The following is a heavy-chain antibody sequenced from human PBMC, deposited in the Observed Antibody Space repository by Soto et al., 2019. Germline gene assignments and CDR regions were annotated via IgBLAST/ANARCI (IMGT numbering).Heavy chain of an antibody. V-gene: IGHV4-39*01. CDR2: IYYSGST. D-gene: IGHD3-22*01. Sequence: SETLSLTCTVTGVSIRSSSYYWGWIRQPPGKGLEWIGSIYYSGSTYYNPSLKSRVTISVDTSKNQFSLKLSSVTAADTAVYYCARRLYYDSSGFEGGGMDVWGQGTTVT. J-gene: IGHJ6*02. CDR1: GVSIRSSSYY. CDR3: ARRLYYDSSGFEGGGMDV.